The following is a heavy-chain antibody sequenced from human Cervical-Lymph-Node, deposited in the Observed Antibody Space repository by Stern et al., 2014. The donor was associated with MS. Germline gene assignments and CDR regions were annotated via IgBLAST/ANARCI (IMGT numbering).Heavy chain of an antibody. D-gene: IGHD6-6*01. Sequence: QVQLVESGAEVKKPGASVKVTCKASGYTFTSYGISWVRQAPGQGLEWLGWISADNGNTNYAQKVQGRVTMTTDTSTSTAYMELRSLRSDDTAVYYCAILPGNSLYSSSSGRSNYYYYGMDVWGQGTTVTVSS. CDR3: AILPGNSLYSSSSGRSNYYYYGMDV. J-gene: IGHJ6*02. CDR2: ISADNGNT. CDR1: GYTFTSYG. V-gene: IGHV1-18*01.